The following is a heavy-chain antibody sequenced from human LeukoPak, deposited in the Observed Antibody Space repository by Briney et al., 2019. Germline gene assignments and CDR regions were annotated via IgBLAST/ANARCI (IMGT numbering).Heavy chain of an antibody. CDR1: GFTFSSYA. CDR3: ARDYYGDTPYYYYGMDV. V-gene: IGHV3-53*01. Sequence: GGSLRLSCAASGFTFSSYAMHWVRQAPGKGLEWVSVIYSGGSTYYADSVKGRFTISRDNSKNTLYLQMNSLRAEDTAVYYCARDYYGDTPYYYYGMDVWGQGTTVTVSS. CDR2: IYSGGST. D-gene: IGHD4-17*01. J-gene: IGHJ6*02.